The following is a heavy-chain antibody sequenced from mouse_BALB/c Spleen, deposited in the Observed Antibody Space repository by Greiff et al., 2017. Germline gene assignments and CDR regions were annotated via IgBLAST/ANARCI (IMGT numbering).Heavy chain of an antibody. D-gene: IGHD1-1*01. V-gene: IGHV5-6-2*01. CDR3: AVRSLYAMDY. J-gene: IGHJ4*01. CDR2: INSNGGST. Sequence: EVHLVESGGGLVKLGGSLKLSCAASRFTFSSYYMSWVRQTPEKRLELVAAINSNGGSTYYPDTVKGRFTISIDNAKNTLYLQMSSLKSEDTALYYCAVRSLYAMDYWGQGTSVTVSS. CDR1: RFTFSSYY.